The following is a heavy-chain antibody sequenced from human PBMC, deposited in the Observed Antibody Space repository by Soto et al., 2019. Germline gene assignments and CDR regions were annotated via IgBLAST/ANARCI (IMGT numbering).Heavy chain of an antibody. D-gene: IGHD6-13*01. V-gene: IGHV4-59*01. CDR3: ARTAGNFDY. Sequence: SETLSLTCTVSGGSISSYYWSWIRQPPGKGLEWIGYIYYSGSTNYNPSLKSRVTISVDTSKNQFSLKLSSVTAADTAVYYCARTAGNFDYWGQGTLVTVSS. CDR1: GGSISSYY. CDR2: IYYSGST. J-gene: IGHJ4*02.